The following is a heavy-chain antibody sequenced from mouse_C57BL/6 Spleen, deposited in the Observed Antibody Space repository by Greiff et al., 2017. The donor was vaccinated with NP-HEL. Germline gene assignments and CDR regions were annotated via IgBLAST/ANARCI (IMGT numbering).Heavy chain of an antibody. CDR3: TTPYYYGSSYGEYYYAMDY. J-gene: IGHJ4*01. CDR1: GFNIKDDY. D-gene: IGHD1-1*01. CDR2: IDPENGDT. Sequence: DVQLQESGAELVRPGASVKLSCTASGFNIKDDYMHWVKQRPEQGLEWIGWIDPENGDTEYASKFQGKATITADTSSNTAYLQLSSLTSEDTAVYYCTTPYYYGSSYGEYYYAMDYWGQGTSVTVSS. V-gene: IGHV14-4*01.